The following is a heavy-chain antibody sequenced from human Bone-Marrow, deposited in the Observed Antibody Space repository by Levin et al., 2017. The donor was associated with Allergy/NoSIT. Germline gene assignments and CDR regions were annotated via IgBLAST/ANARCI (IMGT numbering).Heavy chain of an antibody. CDR2: IYYSGST. D-gene: IGHD6-19*01. J-gene: IGHJ5*02. V-gene: IGHV4-39*01. Sequence: ASETLSLTCTVSGGSISITNYYWGWIRQPPGKGLEWIGSIYYSGSTYYNPSLKSRVTISVDTSKNQFSLNLSSVTAADTAVYYCARSIAVAAKAWFDPWGQGILVTVSS. CDR3: ARSIAVAAKAWFDP. CDR1: GGSISITNYY.